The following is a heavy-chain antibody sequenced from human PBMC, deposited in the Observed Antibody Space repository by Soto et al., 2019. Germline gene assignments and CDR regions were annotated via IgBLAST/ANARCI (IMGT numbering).Heavy chain of an antibody. J-gene: IGHJ4*02. CDR1: GFTFSTYE. Sequence: PGGSLRLSCATSGFTFSTYEMTWVRQAPGKGLEWVSYITSGSTIYYADSVKGRFTISRDNAKNSLFLQMNSLRAEDTAVYFCARVMYATWSSFDYWGQGTLVTVSS. CDR2: ITSGSTI. CDR3: ARVMYATWSSFDY. V-gene: IGHV3-48*03. D-gene: IGHD1-26*01.